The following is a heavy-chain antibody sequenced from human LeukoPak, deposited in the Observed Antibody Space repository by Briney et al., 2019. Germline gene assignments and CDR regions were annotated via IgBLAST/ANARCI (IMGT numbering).Heavy chain of an antibody. V-gene: IGHV3-23*01. CDR1: GFTFSSYS. Sequence: PGGSLRLSCAASGFTFSSYSMNWVRQAPGKGLEWVSAISGSGGSTYYADSVKGRFTISRDNSKNTLYLQMNSLRAEDTAVYYCAKGPVPAASFDYWGQGTLVTVSS. D-gene: IGHD2-2*01. CDR3: AKGPVPAASFDY. CDR2: ISGSGGST. J-gene: IGHJ4*02.